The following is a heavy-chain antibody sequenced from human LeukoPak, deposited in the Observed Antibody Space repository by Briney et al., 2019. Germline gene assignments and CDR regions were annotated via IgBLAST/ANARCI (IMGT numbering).Heavy chain of an antibody. J-gene: IGHJ4*02. V-gene: IGHV3-7*01. CDR2: MKRDGSEE. Sequence: ETLSLTCTVSDGSISSYYWTWIRQPPGKGLEWVAIMKRDGSEEDYVGSVRGRFTISRDNAKNSLFLQMDGLRVEDTAIYYCATDRQQTRYLGLWSWGQGTQVIVSS. D-gene: IGHD4/OR15-4a*01. CDR3: ATDRQQTRYLGLWS. CDR1: DGSISSYY.